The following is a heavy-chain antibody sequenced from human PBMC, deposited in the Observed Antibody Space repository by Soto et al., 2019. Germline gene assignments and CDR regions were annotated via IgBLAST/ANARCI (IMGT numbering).Heavy chain of an antibody. CDR2: IYYSGST. V-gene: IGHV4-31*03. J-gene: IGHJ4*02. CDR3: ARSGSESYPVDY. D-gene: IGHD3-10*01. CDR1: GGSISSGGYY. Sequence: QVQLQESGPGLVKPSQTLSLTCTVSGGSISSGGYYWSWIRQHPGKGLEWIGYIYYSGSTYYNPSLKNRVTITVDTPNNQLARKLSSVTAADTAVYYCARSGSESYPVDYWGQGTLVTVSS.